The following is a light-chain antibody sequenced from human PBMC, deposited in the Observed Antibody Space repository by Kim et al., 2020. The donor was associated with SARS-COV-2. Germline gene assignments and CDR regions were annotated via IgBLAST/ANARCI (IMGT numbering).Light chain of an antibody. Sequence: EIVMTQSPATLSVSPGDRATLSCRASQSVRSNLAWYQQKPGQAPRLLIYSASTRATGIPARFSGSGSGTEFTLTISSLQSEDFAVYYCQQYDNWPPLTFGGGTKLEIK. CDR2: SAS. CDR1: QSVRSN. V-gene: IGKV3-15*01. J-gene: IGKJ4*01. CDR3: QQYDNWPPLT.